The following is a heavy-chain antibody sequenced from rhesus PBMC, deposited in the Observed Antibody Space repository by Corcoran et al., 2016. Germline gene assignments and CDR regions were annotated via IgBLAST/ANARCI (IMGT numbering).Heavy chain of an antibody. D-gene: IGHD1-26*01. CDR3: ASLYNWNYVDP. V-gene: IGHV4-169*01. Sequence: QLQLQESGPGLVKPSETLSVTCAVSGGSISSSYWSWIRQAPGKGLVWIGYLYGSGSSTNYNPSLKSRVTLSVDTSKNQLSLKLSSVTAADTAVYYCASLYNWNYVDPWGPGTPITISS. CDR1: GGSISSSY. J-gene: IGHJ2*01. CDR2: LYGSGSST.